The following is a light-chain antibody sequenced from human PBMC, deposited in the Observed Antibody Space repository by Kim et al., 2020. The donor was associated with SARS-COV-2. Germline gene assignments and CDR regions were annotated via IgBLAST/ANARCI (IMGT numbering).Light chain of an antibody. CDR1: QSVTSTH. CDR2: GTS. Sequence: EIVLTQSPGTLSLSPGERATVSCRASQSVTSTHLAWYQQKPGQAPRLLIYGTSSRATGIPDRFSGSGSATDFTLTISRLEPEDFAVYYCQHCGSSSWTFGQGTKVDIE. CDR3: QHCGSSSWT. J-gene: IGKJ1*01. V-gene: IGKV3-20*01.